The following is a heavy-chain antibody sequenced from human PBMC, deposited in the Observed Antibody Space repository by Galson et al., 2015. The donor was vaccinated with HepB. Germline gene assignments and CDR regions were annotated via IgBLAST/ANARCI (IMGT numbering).Heavy chain of an antibody. D-gene: IGHD3-10*01. CDR2: ISAYNADT. CDR1: GYTFTSYG. V-gene: IGHV1-18*01. Sequence: SVKVSCKASGYTFTSYGITWVRQAPGQGLEWMGWISAYNADTNYAQKLRGRVTMTTDTSTSTAYMELRSLRSDDTAVYYCARETGVWFDPWGQGTLVTVSS. CDR3: ARETGVWFDP. J-gene: IGHJ5*02.